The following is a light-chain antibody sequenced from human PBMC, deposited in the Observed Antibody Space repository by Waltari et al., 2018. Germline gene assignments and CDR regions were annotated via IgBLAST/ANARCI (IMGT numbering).Light chain of an antibody. Sequence: DIQMTQSPSSVSASVGDSVTITCRASQAISSWLAWYQQKPGRAPELLIYGAATLQSGVPSRFSGSGSGTDFTLTINGLQPEDLATYFCQQADSFPYTFGQGTKLEIK. J-gene: IGKJ2*01. V-gene: IGKV1-12*01. CDR1: QAISSW. CDR2: GAA. CDR3: QQADSFPYT.